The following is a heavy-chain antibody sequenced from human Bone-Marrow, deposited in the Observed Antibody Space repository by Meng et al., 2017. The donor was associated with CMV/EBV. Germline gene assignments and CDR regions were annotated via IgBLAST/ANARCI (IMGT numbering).Heavy chain of an antibody. J-gene: IGHJ5*02. V-gene: IGHV6-1*01. CDR2: TYYRSKWYN. CDR1: VSSNSAA. CDR3: ARDIAAAGTGGTFDP. D-gene: IGHD6-13*01. Sequence: VSSNSAAWIWIRQSPSRGLEWLGRTYYRSKWYNDYAVSVKSRITINPDTSKNQFSLQLNSVTPEDTAVYYCARDIAAAGTGGTFDPWGQGTLVTVSS.